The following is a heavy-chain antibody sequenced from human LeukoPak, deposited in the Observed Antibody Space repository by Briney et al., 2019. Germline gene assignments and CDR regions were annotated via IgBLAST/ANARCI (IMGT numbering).Heavy chain of an antibody. CDR1: GFTFSSYS. V-gene: IGHV3-21*01. D-gene: IGHD3-10*01. J-gene: IGHJ2*01. Sequence: PGGSLRLSCAASGFTFSSYSMNWVRQAPGKGLEWVSSISSGGDYVLYADSVKGRIAISRDNANYSVFLQMNSLRAEDTAVYYCARPRGSGSPNWHFDLWGRGTLITVSS. CDR3: ARPRGSGSPNWHFDL. CDR2: ISSGGDYV.